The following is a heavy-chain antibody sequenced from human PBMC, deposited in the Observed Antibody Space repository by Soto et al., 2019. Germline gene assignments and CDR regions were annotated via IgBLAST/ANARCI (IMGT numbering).Heavy chain of an antibody. J-gene: IGHJ4*02. Sequence: WGSLRLPYPASGFSFIDYAVTFCRHSPLKWLEWVSTIIDNGVSTYYADSVKGRFTISRDNSKKTLYLQMNSLRAEDTTVYHCAKGLVPAAKTSQYDYWGQGTLVTVSS. D-gene: IGHD2-2*01. CDR1: GFSFIDYA. V-gene: IGHV3-23*01. CDR2: IIDNGVST. CDR3: AKGLVPAAKTSQYDY.